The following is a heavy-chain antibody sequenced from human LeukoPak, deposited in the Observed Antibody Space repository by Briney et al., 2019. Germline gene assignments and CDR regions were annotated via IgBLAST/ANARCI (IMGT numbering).Heavy chain of an antibody. D-gene: IGHD6-19*01. J-gene: IGHJ4*02. CDR2: IYYSGST. CDR1: GGSISTYY. CDR3: ARDLNQWLVSSGDY. Sequence: SETLSLTCTVSGGSISTYYWSWIRQPPGKGLEWIGYIYYSGSTNYNPSLKSRVTISVDTSKNQFSLKLSSVTAADTAVYYCARDLNQWLVSSGDYWGQGTLVTVSS. V-gene: IGHV4-59*12.